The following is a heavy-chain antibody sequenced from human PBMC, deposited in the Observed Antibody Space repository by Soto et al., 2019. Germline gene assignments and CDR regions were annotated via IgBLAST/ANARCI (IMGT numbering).Heavy chain of an antibody. Sequence: VQLVESGGGLVKPGGSLRLSCAASGFTFSSYSMNWVRQAPGKGLEWVSSISSSSSYIYYADSVKGRFTISRDNAKNSLYLQMNSLRAEDTAVYYCARGDDIVVVPAAIPYYYYMDVWGKGTTVTVSS. D-gene: IGHD2-2*01. CDR3: ARGDDIVVVPAAIPYYYYMDV. J-gene: IGHJ6*03. CDR1: GFTFSSYS. V-gene: IGHV3-21*01. CDR2: ISSSSSYI.